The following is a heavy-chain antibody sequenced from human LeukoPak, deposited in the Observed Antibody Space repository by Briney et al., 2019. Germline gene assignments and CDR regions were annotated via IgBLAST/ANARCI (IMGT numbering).Heavy chain of an antibody. V-gene: IGHV1-24*01. Sequence: ASVKVSCKVSGCTLTELSMHWVRQAPGKGLEWMGGFDPEDGETIYAQKFQGRVTMTEDTSTDTAYMELSSLRSEDTAVYYCATTDCSSTSCYVGEYYYYYGMDVWGQGTTVTVSS. CDR3: ATTDCSSTSCYVGEYYYYYGMDV. J-gene: IGHJ6*02. D-gene: IGHD2-2*01. CDR2: FDPEDGET. CDR1: GCTLTELS.